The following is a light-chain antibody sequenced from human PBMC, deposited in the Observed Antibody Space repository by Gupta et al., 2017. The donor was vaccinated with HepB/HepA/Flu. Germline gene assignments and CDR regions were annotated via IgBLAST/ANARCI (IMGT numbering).Light chain of an antibody. Sequence: QSALTQPASVSGSPGQSITISCTGTSSDIGDYNYVSWYQQHPGKAPKLMIYDVSNRPSGVSTRFSGSKSGNTASLTISGLQAEDEAAYYCSSYTSSGTGVLGTGTKVTVL. V-gene: IGLV2-14*03. J-gene: IGLJ1*01. CDR1: SSDIGDYNY. CDR3: SSYTSSGTGV. CDR2: DVS.